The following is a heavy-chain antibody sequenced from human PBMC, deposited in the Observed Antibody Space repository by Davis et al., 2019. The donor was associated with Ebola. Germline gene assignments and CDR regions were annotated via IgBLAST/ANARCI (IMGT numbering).Heavy chain of an antibody. Sequence: LRLSCTVSGGSISSGGYYWSWIRQHPGKGLEWIGYIYYSGSTYYNPSLKSRVTISVDTSKNQFSLKLSSVTAADTAVYYCARDSGWLLTGWFDPWGQGTLVTVSS. CDR2: IYYSGST. CDR1: GGSISSGGYY. D-gene: IGHD5-12*01. J-gene: IGHJ5*02. CDR3: ARDSGWLLTGWFDP. V-gene: IGHV4-31*03.